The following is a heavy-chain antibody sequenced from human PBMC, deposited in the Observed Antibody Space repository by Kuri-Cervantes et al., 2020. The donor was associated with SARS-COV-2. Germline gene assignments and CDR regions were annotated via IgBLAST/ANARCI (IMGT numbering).Heavy chain of an antibody. J-gene: IGHJ3*02. CDR3: ARDLREDAFDI. V-gene: IGHV4-38-2*02. Sequence: SETLSLTCTVSGYSISSGYYWGWIRQPPGKGLEWIGSIYHSGSTYYNPSLKSRVTISVDTSKNQFSLKLSSVTAADTAVYYCARDLREDAFDIWGQGTMSPSPQ. CDR1: GYSISSGYY. CDR2: IYHSGST.